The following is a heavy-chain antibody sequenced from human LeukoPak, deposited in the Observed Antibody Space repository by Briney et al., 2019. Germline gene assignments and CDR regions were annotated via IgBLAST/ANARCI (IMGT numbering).Heavy chain of an antibody. CDR2: IYYTGST. Sequence: SETLSLTCSVSGGSISSYYWSWIRQPPGKGLEWIGYIYYTGSTNYNPSLKSRVTISLDTSKNQFSLKLNSVTAADTAVYYCARELCSTTTCYFDYWGQATLVTVSS. CDR3: ARELCSTTTCYFDY. J-gene: IGHJ4*02. D-gene: IGHD2-2*01. CDR1: GGSISSYY. V-gene: IGHV4-59*01.